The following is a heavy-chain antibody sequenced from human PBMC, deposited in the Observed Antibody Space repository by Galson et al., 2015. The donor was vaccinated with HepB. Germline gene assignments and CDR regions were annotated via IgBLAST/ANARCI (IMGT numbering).Heavy chain of an antibody. V-gene: IGHV1-2*04. CDR2: INPNSGGT. D-gene: IGHD1-14*01. Sequence: SVKVSCKASGYTFTSYGISWVRQAPGQGLEWMGWINPNSGGTNYAQKFQGWVTMTRDTSISTAYTELSRLRSDDTAVYYCARGSRIDRDPPGGWFDPWGQGTLVTVSS. CDR3: ARGSRIDRDPPGGWFDP. J-gene: IGHJ5*02. CDR1: GYTFTSYG.